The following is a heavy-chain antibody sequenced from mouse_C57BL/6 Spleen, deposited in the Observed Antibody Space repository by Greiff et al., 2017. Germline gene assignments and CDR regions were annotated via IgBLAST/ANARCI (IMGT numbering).Heavy chain of an antibody. J-gene: IGHJ4*01. CDR3: AREDITTAAMDY. CDR1: GYTFTDYN. D-gene: IGHD1-1*01. CDR2: INPNNGGT. V-gene: IGHV1-18*01. Sequence: EVQLQQSGPELVKPGASVKIPCKASGYTFTDYNMDWVKQSHGKSLEWIGDINPNNGGTNYNQKFKGKATLTVDKSSSTAYMELRSLTSEDTAVYDWAREDITTAAMDYWGQGTSVTVSS.